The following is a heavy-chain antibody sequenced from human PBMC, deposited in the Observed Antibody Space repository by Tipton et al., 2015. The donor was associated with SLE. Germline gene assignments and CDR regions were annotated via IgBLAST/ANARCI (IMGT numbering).Heavy chain of an antibody. V-gene: IGHV3-30*04. CDR1: GFTFSTFT. Sequence: SLRLSCAASGFTFSTFTFHWVRRAPGKGLEWVAVIGDDTYKSYADSVKGRFTISRDNSENTLYLQLSSPRSEDTAVYYCARGLGISRDDYWGQGTLVTVSS. J-gene: IGHJ4*02. D-gene: IGHD7-27*01. CDR3: ARGLGISRDDY. CDR2: IGDDTYK.